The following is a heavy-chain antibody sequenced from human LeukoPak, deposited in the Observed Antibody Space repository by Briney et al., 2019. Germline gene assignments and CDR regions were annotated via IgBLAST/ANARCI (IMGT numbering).Heavy chain of an antibody. Sequence: GGSLRLSCGASGFTFSSHSMNWVRHARGKALEWVSSISSSSSYTYYAESVKGRFTISTDNAKNPLYLQMNSMRAEDTAVYNCARGESGGWYEVLDYWGQGTLVTVSS. D-gene: IGHD6-19*01. CDR1: GFTFSSHS. CDR3: ARGESGGWYEVLDY. V-gene: IGHV3-21*01. J-gene: IGHJ4*02. CDR2: ISSSSSYT.